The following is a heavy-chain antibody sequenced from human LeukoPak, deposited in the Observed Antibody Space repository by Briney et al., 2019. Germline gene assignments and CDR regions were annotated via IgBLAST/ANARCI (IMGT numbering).Heavy chain of an antibody. J-gene: IGHJ6*03. CDR2: IYTSGST. CDR1: GGSISSYY. CDR3: ARGDTVSWYYYMDV. V-gene: IGHV4-4*09. Sequence: SETLSLTCTVSGGSISSYYWSWIRQPPGKGLEWIGYIYTSGSTNYNPSLKSRVTTSVDTSKNQFSLKLSSVTAADTAVYYCARGDTVSWYYYMDVWGKGTTVTVSS. D-gene: IGHD4-17*01.